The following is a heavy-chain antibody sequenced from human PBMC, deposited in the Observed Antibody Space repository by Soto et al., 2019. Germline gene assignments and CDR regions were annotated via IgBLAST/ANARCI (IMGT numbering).Heavy chain of an antibody. V-gene: IGHV4-4*02. CDR1: SGSISSSNW. J-gene: IGHJ6*03. Sequence: SETLSLTCAVSSGSISSSNWWSWVRQPPGKGLEWIGEIYHSGSTNYNPSLKSRVTISVDKSKNQFSLKLSSVTAADTAVYYCACSTVTTWGYYYMDVWGKGTTVTVSS. CDR3: ACSTVTTWGYYYMDV. CDR2: IYHSGST. D-gene: IGHD4-17*01.